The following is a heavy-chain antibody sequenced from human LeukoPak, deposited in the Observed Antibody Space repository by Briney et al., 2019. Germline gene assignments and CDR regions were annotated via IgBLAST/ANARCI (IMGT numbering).Heavy chain of an antibody. CDR3: AKDREGYFAPFDF. D-gene: IGHD3-9*01. J-gene: IGHJ4*02. CDR2: VTGGGDNT. V-gene: IGHV3-23*01. CDR1: GFTFSSYA. Sequence: PGGSPRLSCAASGFTFSSYAMSWVRQAPEMGLEWVSAVTGGGDNTYYADSVKGRFTISRDNSKNTLFLQMNSLRAEDTAVYYCAKDREGYFAPFDFWGQGTLVTVSS.